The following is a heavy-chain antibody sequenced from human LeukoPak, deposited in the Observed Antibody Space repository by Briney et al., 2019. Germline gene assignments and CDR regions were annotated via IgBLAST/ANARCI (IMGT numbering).Heavy chain of an antibody. CDR3: ARSNNGGWGYCDY. Sequence: PGRSLRLSCAASGXSFSNYGMHWVRQAPGKGLEWVAVIWYDGSNKYYADSVKGRFTISRDNSKNTLYVQMSSLRAEDTAVYYCARSNNGGWGYCDYWGQGSLVTVSS. D-gene: IGHD3-16*01. CDR2: IWYDGSNK. V-gene: IGHV3-33*01. CDR1: GXSFSNYG. J-gene: IGHJ4*02.